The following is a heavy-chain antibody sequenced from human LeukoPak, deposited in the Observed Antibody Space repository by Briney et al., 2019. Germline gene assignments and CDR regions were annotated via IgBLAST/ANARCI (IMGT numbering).Heavy chain of an antibody. J-gene: IGHJ4*02. CDR3: ARLTGYSSGWYMYYFDY. V-gene: IGHV4-39*01. CDR2: IYYSGST. D-gene: IGHD6-19*01. CDR1: GGSIISSSYY. Sequence: SETLSLTCTVSGGSIISSSYYWGWIRQPPGKGLEWIGSIYYSGSTYYNPSLKSRVTISVDTSKNQFSLKLSSVTAADTDVYYCARLTGYSSGWYMYYFDYWGQGTLVTVSS.